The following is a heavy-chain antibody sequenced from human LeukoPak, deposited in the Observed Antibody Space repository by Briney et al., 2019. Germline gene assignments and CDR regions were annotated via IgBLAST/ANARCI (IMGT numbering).Heavy chain of an antibody. CDR2: VFDSGRT. V-gene: IGHV4-59*11. CDR1: GGSMTTHH. Sequence: SETLSLTCTVSGGSMTTHHWNWIRQTPGKGLEWIGYVFDSGRTKENPSLKSRVTLSADTSKNQLSLRLSSVTAADTAVYYCTTIKRGNIFGYFDFWDQGILVIVSS. J-gene: IGHJ4*02. D-gene: IGHD5-18*01. CDR3: TTIKRGNIFGYFDF.